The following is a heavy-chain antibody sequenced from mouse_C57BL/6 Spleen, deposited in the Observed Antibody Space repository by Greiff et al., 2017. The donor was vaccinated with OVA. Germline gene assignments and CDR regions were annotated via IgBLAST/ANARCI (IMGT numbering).Heavy chain of an antibody. CDR3: ANDYVAMDY. Sequence: EVKVVESGGGLVKPGGFLKLSCAASGFTFSDYGMHWVRQAPEKGLEWVAYISSGSSTIYYADTVKGRFTISRDNAKNTLFLQMTSLRSEDTAMYYCANDYVAMDYWGQGTSVTVSS. J-gene: IGHJ4*01. CDR1: GFTFSDYG. CDR2: ISSGSSTI. V-gene: IGHV5-17*01.